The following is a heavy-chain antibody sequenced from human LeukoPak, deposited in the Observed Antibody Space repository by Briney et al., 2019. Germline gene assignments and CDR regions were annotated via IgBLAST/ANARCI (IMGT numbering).Heavy chain of an antibody. J-gene: IGHJ4*02. CDR3: ARYIAVAGTFDY. CDR1: GFTFSDYY. D-gene: IGHD6-19*01. Sequence: SGGSLRLSCAASGFTFSDYYMSWLRQAPGKGLEWVSYISSSGSTIYYADSVKGRFTISRDNAKNSLYLQMNSLRAEDTAVYYCARYIAVAGTFDYWGQGTLVTVSS. CDR2: ISSSGSTI. V-gene: IGHV3-11*01.